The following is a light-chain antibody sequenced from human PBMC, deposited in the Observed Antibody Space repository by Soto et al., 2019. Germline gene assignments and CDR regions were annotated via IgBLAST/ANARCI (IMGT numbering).Light chain of an antibody. CDR1: QRISSY. CDR3: QHSYSAPRT. CDR2: AVS. J-gene: IGKJ1*01. V-gene: IGKV1-39*01. Sequence: DIQMTQSPSSLSASVGDRVTITCRASQRISSYLNWYQQKPGKAPKILIYAVSNLQSGVPSTFSGSESGTDFTLTNSSLQTEDFATYYCQHSYSAPRTFGQGNNVEIK.